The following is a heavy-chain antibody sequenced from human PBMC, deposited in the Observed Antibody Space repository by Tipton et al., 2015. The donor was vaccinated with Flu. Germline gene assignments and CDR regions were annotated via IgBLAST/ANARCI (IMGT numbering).Heavy chain of an antibody. CDR2: LCWNSGEI. CDR1: GFTFDAYA. V-gene: IGHV3-9*01. J-gene: IGHJ3*02. CDR3: ARDEAFGI. Sequence: SLRLSCAASGFTFDAYAMHWVRQAPGKGLEWVSGLCWNSGEIRYADSVKGRFTISRDNAKNSLYLQMNSLIPEDTALYYCARDEAFGIWGQGTMVTVAS.